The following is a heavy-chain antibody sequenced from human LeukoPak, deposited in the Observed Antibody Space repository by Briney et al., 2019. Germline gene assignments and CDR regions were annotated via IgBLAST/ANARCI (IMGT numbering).Heavy chain of an antibody. V-gene: IGHV4-31*03. D-gene: IGHD6-13*01. CDR3: AREGPRSSTSNFDY. CDR2: IYYSGST. J-gene: IGHJ4*02. Sequence: PSETLSLTCTVSGGSISSGGYYWSWIRQHPGKGLEWIGYIYYSGSTYYNPSLKSRVTISVDTSKNQFSLKLSSVTTADTAVYYCAREGPRSSTSNFDYWGQGTLVTVSS. CDR1: GGSISSGGYY.